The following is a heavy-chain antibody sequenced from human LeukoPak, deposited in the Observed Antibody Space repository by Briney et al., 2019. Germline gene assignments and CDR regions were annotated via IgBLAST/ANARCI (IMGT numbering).Heavy chain of an antibody. D-gene: IGHD3-22*01. CDR2: VYYSGST. J-gene: IGHJ5*02. V-gene: IGHV4-59*01. Sequence: PSETLSLTCTVSGGSISSYYWSWIRQPPGKGLEWIGYVYYSGSTNCNPSLKSQVTISVDTSKNQFSLKLSSVTAADTAVYYCARGGDYYDSSGYQVGWFDPWGQGTLVTVSS. CDR1: GGSISSYY. CDR3: ARGGDYYDSSGYQVGWFDP.